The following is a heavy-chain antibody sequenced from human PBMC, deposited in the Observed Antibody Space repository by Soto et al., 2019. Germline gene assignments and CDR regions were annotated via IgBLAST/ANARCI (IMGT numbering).Heavy chain of an antibody. D-gene: IGHD3-10*01. J-gene: IGHJ6*02. V-gene: IGHV4-34*01. Sequence: PSETLSLTCAVFGGSFSGYYWSWIRQPPGKGLEWIGEINHSGSTNYNPSLKSRVTISVDTSKNQFSLKLSSVTAADTAVYYCAIVSGIYYYGMDVWGQGTTVTVSS. CDR1: GGSFSGYY. CDR3: AIVSGIYYYGMDV. CDR2: INHSGST.